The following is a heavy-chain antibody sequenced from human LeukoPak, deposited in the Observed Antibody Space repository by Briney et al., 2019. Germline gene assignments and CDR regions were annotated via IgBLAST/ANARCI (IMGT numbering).Heavy chain of an antibody. CDR3: ATYRRYFDY. D-gene: IGHD3-16*02. CDR2: IKQDGSEK. Sequence: GGSLRLSCAASGFTFSSYWMSWVRQAPGKGLEWVANIKQDGSEKYYVDSVEGRFTISRDNAENSLYLQMNSLKGEDTAVYFCATYRRYFDYWGQGTLVTVSS. J-gene: IGHJ4*02. CDR1: GFTFSSYW. V-gene: IGHV3-7*01.